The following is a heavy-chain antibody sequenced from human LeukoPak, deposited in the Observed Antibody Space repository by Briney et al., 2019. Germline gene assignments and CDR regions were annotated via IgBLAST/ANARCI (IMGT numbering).Heavy chain of an antibody. CDR2: DNPSGGST. CDR1: GYTFISYY. D-gene: IGHD4-23*01. Sequence: ASVKVSCKASGYTFISYYMHWVRQAPGQGLEWMGIDNPSGGSTTYAQKFQGRVTMTRDMSTSTVYMELSSLRSEDTAVYYCARAVITSPRSAFDIWGQGTMVTVSS. CDR3: ARAVITSPRSAFDI. V-gene: IGHV1-46*01. J-gene: IGHJ3*02.